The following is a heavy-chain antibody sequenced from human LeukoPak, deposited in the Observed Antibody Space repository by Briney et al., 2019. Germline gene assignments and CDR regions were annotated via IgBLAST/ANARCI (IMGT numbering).Heavy chain of an antibody. V-gene: IGHV1-18*01. CDR2: ISAYNGNT. D-gene: IGHD3-3*01. CDR1: GYTFSSYG. J-gene: IGHJ6*03. Sequence: ASVKVSCKASGYTFSSYGISWVRQAPGQGLEWMGWISAYNGNTNYAQKLQGRVTMTTDTSTSTAYMELRSLRSDDTAVYYCATTLYYDFWSTMDVWGKGTTVTVSS. CDR3: ATTLYYDFWSTMDV.